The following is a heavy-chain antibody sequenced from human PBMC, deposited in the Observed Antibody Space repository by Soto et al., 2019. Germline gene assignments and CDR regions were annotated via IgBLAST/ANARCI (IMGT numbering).Heavy chain of an antibody. Sequence: QVQLVESGGGVVQPGRSLRLSCAASGFTFSSYGMHWVRQAPGKGLEWVAVISYDGSNKYYADSVKGRFTISRDNSKNTLYLQMNSLRAVDTAVYYCAKDSNDYGDYMLDYWGQGTLVTVSS. J-gene: IGHJ4*02. CDR1: GFTFSSYG. CDR3: AKDSNDYGDYMLDY. CDR2: ISYDGSNK. D-gene: IGHD4-17*01. V-gene: IGHV3-30*18.